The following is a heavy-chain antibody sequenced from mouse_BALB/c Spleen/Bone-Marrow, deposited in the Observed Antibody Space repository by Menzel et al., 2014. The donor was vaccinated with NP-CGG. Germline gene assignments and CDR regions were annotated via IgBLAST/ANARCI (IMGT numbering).Heavy chain of an antibody. V-gene: IGHV4-2*02. J-gene: IGHJ4*01. CDR1: GFDFSRYW. Sequence: EVQRVESGGSLVQPGGSLNLSCAASGFDFSRYWMSWARQAPGKGQEWIGEINPGSSTINYTPSLNDKFIISRDNAKNTLYLQMSKVRSEDTALYYCARLAVWGAMDYWGQGTSVTVSS. D-gene: IGHD2-10*02. CDR2: INPGSSTI. CDR3: ARLAVWGAMDY.